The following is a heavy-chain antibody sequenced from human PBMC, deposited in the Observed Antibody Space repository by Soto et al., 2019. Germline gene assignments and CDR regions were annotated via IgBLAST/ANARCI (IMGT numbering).Heavy chain of an antibody. Sequence: PSETLSLTCTVSGGSISSTSYFWGWIRQPPGKGLEWIGNIYYSGSTYYNPSLKSRVTISVDASKNQFSLKLNSVIVADTAVYYCARNWNDVDYWGQGTLVTVSS. J-gene: IGHJ4*02. CDR3: ARNWNDVDY. D-gene: IGHD1-1*01. V-gene: IGHV4-39*01. CDR2: IYYSGST. CDR1: GGSISSTSYF.